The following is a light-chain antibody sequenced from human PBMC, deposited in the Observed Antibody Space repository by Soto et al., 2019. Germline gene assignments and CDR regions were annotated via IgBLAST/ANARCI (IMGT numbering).Light chain of an antibody. CDR2: EIS. CDR3: SSYTSTGTLYV. Sequence: QSVLTQPASVSGSPGQSITISCTGTSNDIGDYNYVSWYQQHPGEAPKLMIYEISKRPSGVSNRFSGSKSGNTASLTISGLQAEDEANYYCSSYTSTGTLYVFGTGTKVTVL. V-gene: IGLV2-14*01. CDR1: SNDIGDYNY. J-gene: IGLJ1*01.